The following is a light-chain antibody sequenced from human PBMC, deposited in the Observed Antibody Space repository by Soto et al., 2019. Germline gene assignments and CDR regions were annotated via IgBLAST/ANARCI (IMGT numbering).Light chain of an antibody. Sequence: EIVLTQSPATLSLSPGERATLSCRASQGISSTYLAWYQLKPGQAPRHLIHGTSRRVTGIPDRFSGSGSGTDFTLTISRLEPEDFAVYYCQHYGGSPPRFTFGPGTKVDI. CDR3: QHYGGSPPRFT. CDR2: GTS. V-gene: IGKV3-20*01. J-gene: IGKJ3*01. CDR1: QGISSTY.